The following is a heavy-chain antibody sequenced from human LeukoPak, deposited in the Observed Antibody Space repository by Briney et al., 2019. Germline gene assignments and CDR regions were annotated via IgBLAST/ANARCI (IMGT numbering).Heavy chain of an antibody. J-gene: IGHJ5*02. V-gene: IGHV3-73*01. CDR2: IRSKANSYAT. Sequence: GGSLRLSCAASGFTFSGSAMHWVRQASGKGLEWVGRIRSKANSYATAYAASVKGRFTISREDSKNTAYLQMNSLKTEDTAVYYCTTIGYCSGGSCSWGQGTLVTVSS. CDR3: TTIGYCSGGSCS. D-gene: IGHD2-15*01. CDR1: GFTFSGSA.